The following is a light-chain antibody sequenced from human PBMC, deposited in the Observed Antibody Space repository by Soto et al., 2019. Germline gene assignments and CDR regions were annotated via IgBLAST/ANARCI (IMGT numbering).Light chain of an antibody. Sequence: QSVLTQPASVSGSRGQSITISCTGGSSDIGGYNYVSWFQQHPGKVPKLMIYEVTNRPSGVSNRFSGPKSGSTASLTISGLQAEDEADYYCSSYTSSNTLVFGTGTKAPS. J-gene: IGLJ1*01. CDR3: SSYTSSNTLV. CDR2: EVT. CDR1: SSDIGGYNY. V-gene: IGLV2-14*01.